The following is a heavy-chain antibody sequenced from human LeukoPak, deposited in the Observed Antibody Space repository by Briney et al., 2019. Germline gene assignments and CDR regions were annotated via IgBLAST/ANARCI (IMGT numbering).Heavy chain of an antibody. J-gene: IGHJ4*02. CDR3: ARGGGNWGEGYFDY. CDR2: ITSSGDTI. V-gene: IGHV3-11*01. D-gene: IGHD7-27*01. CDR1: GFTFSDYY. Sequence: GGSLRLSCAASGFTFSDYYMSWIRQVPGKGLEWVSYITSSGDTIYYADSVKGRFTISRDIPENSVYLQMNSLIAEDTAVYYCARGGGNWGEGYFDYWGQGTLVTVSS.